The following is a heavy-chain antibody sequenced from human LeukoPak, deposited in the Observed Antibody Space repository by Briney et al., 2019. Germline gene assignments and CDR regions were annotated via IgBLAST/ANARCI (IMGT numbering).Heavy chain of an antibody. CDR2: ISGSGGST. CDR1: GFTFSSYA. CDR3: AKDRATVTTVFATDGMDV. J-gene: IGHJ6*02. V-gene: IGHV3-23*01. Sequence: GGYLRRYCAASGFTFSSYAMSWVRQAPGKGLEWVSAISGSGGSTYYADSVKGRFTISRDNSKNTLYLQMNSLRAEDTAVYYCAKDRATVTTVFATDGMDVWGQGTTVTVSS. D-gene: IGHD4-11*01.